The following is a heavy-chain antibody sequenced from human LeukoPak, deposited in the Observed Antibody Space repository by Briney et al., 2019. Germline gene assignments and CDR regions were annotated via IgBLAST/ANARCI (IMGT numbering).Heavy chain of an antibody. V-gene: IGHV3-30*02. CDR3: AKDLGRYCSSTSCSDFDY. J-gene: IGHJ4*02. CDR2: IRYDGSNK. Sequence: GGSLRLSCAASGFTFSSYGMHWVRQAPGKGLEWVAFIRYDGSNKYYADSVKGRFTISRDNSKNTLYLQMNSLRAEDTAVYYCAKDLGRYCSSTSCSDFDYWGQGTLVTVSS. D-gene: IGHD2-2*01. CDR1: GFTFSSYG.